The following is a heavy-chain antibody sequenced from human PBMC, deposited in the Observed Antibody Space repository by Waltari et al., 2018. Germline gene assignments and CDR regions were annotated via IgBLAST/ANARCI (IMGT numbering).Heavy chain of an antibody. CDR1: GFTFSSYA. CDR3: AREREGDYGLDY. J-gene: IGHJ4*02. CDR2: ISYDGSNK. Sequence: QVQLVESGGGVVQPGRSLRLSCAASGFTFSSYAMHWVGQAPGKWLEWVSVISYDGSNKYYADSVKGRFTISRDNSKNTLYLQMNSLRAEDTAVYYCAREREGDYGLDYWGQGTLVTVSS. V-gene: IGHV3-30-3*01. D-gene: IGHD4-17*01.